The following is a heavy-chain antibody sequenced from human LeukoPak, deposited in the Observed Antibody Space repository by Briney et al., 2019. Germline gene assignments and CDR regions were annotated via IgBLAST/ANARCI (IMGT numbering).Heavy chain of an antibody. Sequence: SETLSLTCTVSGGSISTYYWSWIRQPPGKGLEWIGYIYHSGSTKYNPSLKSRVTISVDTSKNQFSLKLRSVTAADTAVYYCARPTARLGWFDPWGQGTLVTVSS. CDR1: GGSISTYY. V-gene: IGHV4-59*08. CDR2: IYHSGST. CDR3: ARPTARLGWFDP. D-gene: IGHD6-6*01. J-gene: IGHJ5*02.